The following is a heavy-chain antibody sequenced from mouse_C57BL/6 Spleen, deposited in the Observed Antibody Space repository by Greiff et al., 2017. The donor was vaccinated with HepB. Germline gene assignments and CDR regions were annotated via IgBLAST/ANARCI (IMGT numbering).Heavy chain of an antibody. V-gene: IGHV1-81*01. J-gene: IGHJ2*01. CDR3: AREEEFITTVVASYYFDY. D-gene: IGHD1-1*01. CDR1: GYTFTSYG. Sequence: QVQLKESGAELARPGASVKLSCKASGYTFTSYGISWVKQRTGQGLEWIGEIYPRSGNTYYNEKFKGKATLTADKSSSTAYMELRSLTSEDSAVYFCAREEEFITTVVASYYFDYWGQGTTLTVSS. CDR2: IYPRSGNT.